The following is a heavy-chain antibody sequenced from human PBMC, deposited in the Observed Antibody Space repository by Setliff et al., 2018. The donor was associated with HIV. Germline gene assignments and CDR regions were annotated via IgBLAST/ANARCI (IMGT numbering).Heavy chain of an antibody. Sequence: SETLSLTCAVYGGSFSGYYWSWLRQPPGKGLEWIGEINHSGSTNYNPSLKSRVTISVDTSKNQFSLKLSSATAADTAIYYCARELGSFPYYMDVWGKGTTVTVSS. CDR2: INHSGST. CDR3: ARELGSFPYYMDV. V-gene: IGHV4-34*01. J-gene: IGHJ6*03. D-gene: IGHD3-10*01. CDR1: GGSFSGYY.